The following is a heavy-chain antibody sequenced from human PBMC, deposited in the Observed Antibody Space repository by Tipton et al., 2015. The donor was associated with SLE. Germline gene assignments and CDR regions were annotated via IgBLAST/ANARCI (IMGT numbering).Heavy chain of an antibody. CDR3: ARYGSGTYYWYFDY. D-gene: IGHD3-10*01. Sequence: LRLSCAVSGYSISSRYYWGWIRQPPGKGLEWIGSIYHSGITYYNPSLKTRVTISVDTSKNQFSLKLSSVTAADTAMYYCARYGSGTYYWYFDYWGQGTLVTVSS. J-gene: IGHJ4*02. CDR2: IYHSGIT. CDR1: GYSISSRYY. V-gene: IGHV4-38-2*01.